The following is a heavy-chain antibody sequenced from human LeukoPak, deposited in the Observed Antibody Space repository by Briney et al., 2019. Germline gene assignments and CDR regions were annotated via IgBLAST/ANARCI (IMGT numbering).Heavy chain of an antibody. CDR2: MYPNSGNT. V-gene: IGHV1-8*03. D-gene: IGHD6-13*01. Sequence: GASVKVSCKASGYTSTSYDINWVRQATGQGLEWMGWMYPNSGNTGYAQKFQGRVSITRSTSISTAYMELSSLRSEDTAVYYCARGRDSIAAAAQYYYYYMDVWGKGTTVTVSS. CDR3: ARGRDSIAAAAQYYYYYMDV. CDR1: GYTSTSYD. J-gene: IGHJ6*03.